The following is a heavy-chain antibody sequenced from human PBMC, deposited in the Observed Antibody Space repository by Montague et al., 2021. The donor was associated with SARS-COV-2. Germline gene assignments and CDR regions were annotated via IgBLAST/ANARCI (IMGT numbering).Heavy chain of an antibody. J-gene: IGHJ4*02. Sequence: QSGAEVKKPGESLKISCKGSGYRFSSYWIGWVRQMSGKGLEWMGIIYPGDSDTRYSPSFQGQVTIPADKSTTTAYLQWSSLKASDTAMYYCARRIHGTYYFDYWGQGTLVTVSS. CDR1: GYRFSSYW. CDR3: ARRIHGTYYFDY. V-gene: IGHV5-51*01. CDR2: IYPGDSDT. D-gene: IGHD1-14*01.